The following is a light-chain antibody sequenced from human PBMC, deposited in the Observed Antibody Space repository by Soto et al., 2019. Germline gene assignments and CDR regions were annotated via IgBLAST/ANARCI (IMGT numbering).Light chain of an antibody. CDR1: QSISSSF. J-gene: IGKJ1*01. Sequence: EIVLTQSPGTLSLSPGEIATLSCRASQSISSSFLAWYQQKPGQAPRLLIYGASSRATGIPDRFSGSGSGADFTLTSSRLEPEDFAVYYCQQYGSSPWTFGQGTKVEIK. CDR3: QQYGSSPWT. V-gene: IGKV3-20*01. CDR2: GAS.